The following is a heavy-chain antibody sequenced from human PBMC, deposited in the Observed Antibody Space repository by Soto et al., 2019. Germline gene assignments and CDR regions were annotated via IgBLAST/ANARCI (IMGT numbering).Heavy chain of an antibody. CDR2: IWSDGSNK. Sequence: QVQLVESGGGVVQPGRSLRLSCAASGFTFSSYGMHWVRQAPGKGLEWVAVIWSDGSNKYYADSVKGRFTISRDNSKNPLSRQMNSLSSEYPAVYYWARYYNDSSGYYPLWGPGNLVTVSS. J-gene: IGHJ4*02. V-gene: IGHV3-33*01. CDR3: ARYYNDSSGYYPL. CDR1: GFTFSSYG. D-gene: IGHD3-22*01.